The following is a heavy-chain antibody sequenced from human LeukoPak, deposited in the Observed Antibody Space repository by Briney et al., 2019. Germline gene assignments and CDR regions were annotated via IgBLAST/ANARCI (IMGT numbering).Heavy chain of an antibody. Sequence: GGSLRLSCAASGFTFSSYSMNWVRQAPGKGLEWVSCISSSSSTIYYADSVKGRFTISRDNSKNTLYLQMNSLRAEDTAVYYCATVGVTMIVVVPKRTDDHWGQGTLVTVSS. V-gene: IGHV3-48*01. CDR1: GFTFSSYS. D-gene: IGHD3-22*01. CDR3: ATVGVTMIVVVPKRTDDH. J-gene: IGHJ4*02. CDR2: ISSSSSTI.